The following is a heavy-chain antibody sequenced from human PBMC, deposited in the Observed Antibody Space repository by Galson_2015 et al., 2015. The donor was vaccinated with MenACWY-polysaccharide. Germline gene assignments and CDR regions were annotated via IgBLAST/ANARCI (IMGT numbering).Heavy chain of an antibody. CDR1: GYTFTGYY. V-gene: IGHV1-2*06. CDR3: ASWKGILTGYYYNY. Sequence: SCKASGYTFTGYYMHWVRQAPGQGLEWMGRINPDSGGTNYAQKFQGRVTMTRDTSISTAYMELSRLRSDDTAVYYCASWKGILTGYYYNYWGQGTLVTVSS. D-gene: IGHD3-9*01. CDR2: INPDSGGT. J-gene: IGHJ4*02.